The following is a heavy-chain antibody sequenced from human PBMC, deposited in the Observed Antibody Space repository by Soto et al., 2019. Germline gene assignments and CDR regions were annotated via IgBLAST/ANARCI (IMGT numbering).Heavy chain of an antibody. CDR1: GFTFSSYA. D-gene: IGHD6-19*01. Sequence: GGSLRLSCAASGFTFSSYAMSWVRQAPGKGLERVSAISGSGGSTYYADSVKGRFTISRDNSKNTLYLQMNSLRAEDTAVYYCAKDQYGSGWYHDAFDIWGQGTMVTVSS. CDR3: AKDQYGSGWYHDAFDI. V-gene: IGHV3-23*01. J-gene: IGHJ3*02. CDR2: ISGSGGST.